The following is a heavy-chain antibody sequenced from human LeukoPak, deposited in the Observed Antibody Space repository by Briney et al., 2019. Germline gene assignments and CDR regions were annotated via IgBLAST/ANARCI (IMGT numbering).Heavy chain of an antibody. D-gene: IGHD4-17*01. CDR2: SHNSGST. Sequence: PSQTLSLTCIVSGGSISRGSYYWNWIRQPAGKGLEWMGRSHNSGSTNYNPSLKSRVTITVDTSKNQFSLNLSSVTAADTAMYYCARFSFSTVTTGVGFDYWGQGTLVTVSS. V-gene: IGHV4-61*02. CDR1: GGSISRGSYY. CDR3: ARFSFSTVTTGVGFDY. J-gene: IGHJ4*02.